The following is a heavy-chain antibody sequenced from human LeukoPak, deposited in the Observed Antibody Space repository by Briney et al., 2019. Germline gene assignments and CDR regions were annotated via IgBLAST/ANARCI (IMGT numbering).Heavy chain of an antibody. CDR2: IYPADSHP. V-gene: IGHV5-51*01. D-gene: IGHD6-6*01. CDR3: ARQGYTSSSTIDY. J-gene: IGHJ4*02. Sequence: GESLKISCKGSGYSFTSYWIGWVRQMPGKGLEWMGIIYPADSHPRYSPSFQGQVSISVDKSSSTAYLQWSSLKASDTAMYYCARQGYTSSSTIDYWGQGTLVTVSS. CDR1: GYSFTSYW.